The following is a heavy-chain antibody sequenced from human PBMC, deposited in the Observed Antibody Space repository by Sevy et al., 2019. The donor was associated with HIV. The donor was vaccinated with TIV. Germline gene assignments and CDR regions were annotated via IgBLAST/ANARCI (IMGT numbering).Heavy chain of an antibody. CDR2: IKQDGSEK. CDR1: GFTFSSYW. Sequence: GGSLRLSCAASGFTFSSYWMSWVRQAPGKGLEWVANIKQDGSEKYYVDSVKGRFTISRDNAKNSLSLQMKSLRAEDTAVYYCARVRDFWSGYYANYNYYYGMDVWGQGTTVTVSS. J-gene: IGHJ6*02. CDR3: ARVRDFWSGYYANYNYYYGMDV. D-gene: IGHD3-3*01. V-gene: IGHV3-7*01.